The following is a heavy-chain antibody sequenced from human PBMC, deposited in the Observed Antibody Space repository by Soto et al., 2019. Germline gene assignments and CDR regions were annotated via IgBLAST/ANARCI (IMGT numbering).Heavy chain of an antibody. CDR2: ISSTTNYI. V-gene: IGHV3-21*06. CDR1: GVTFTRYS. CDR3: ARESQDLTSNFDC. Sequence: GSLRLSCAASGVTFTRYSMNWVRQAPGKGLEWVSSISSTTNYIYYGDSMKGRFTISRDNAKNSLYLEMNSLRAEDTAVYYCARESQDLTSNFDCRGQGPLGTVSS. J-gene: IGHJ4*02.